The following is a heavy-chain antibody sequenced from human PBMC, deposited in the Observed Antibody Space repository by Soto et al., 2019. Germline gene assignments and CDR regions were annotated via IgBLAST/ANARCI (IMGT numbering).Heavy chain of an antibody. CDR1: GASIRSSSYC. CDR3: VSPERRTSGNSWVGSMDV. D-gene: IGHD3-22*01. Sequence: PSETLPLTCTVSGASIRSSSYCLGWVRQPPGKGLQWIGSFCYSGSTYYNPSLERRLTIHVDTSKNQFSLNMDSVTAADTAVYSCVSPERRTSGNSWVGSMDVWGKGTTLTISS. J-gene: IGHJ6*04. CDR2: FCYSGST. V-gene: IGHV4-39*01.